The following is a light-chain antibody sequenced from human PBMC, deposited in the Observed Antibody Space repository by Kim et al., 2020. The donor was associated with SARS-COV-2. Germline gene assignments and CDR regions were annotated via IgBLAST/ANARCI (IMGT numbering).Light chain of an antibody. CDR3: QQYNSYSYT. Sequence: DIQMNQSPPTLSASVGDRVTITCRASQSISSWLAWYQQKPGKAPKLLIYKASSLESGVPSRFSGSGSGTEFTLTISSLQPDDFATYYCQQYNSYSYTFGQGTKLEI. J-gene: IGKJ2*01. CDR1: QSISSW. V-gene: IGKV1-5*03. CDR2: KAS.